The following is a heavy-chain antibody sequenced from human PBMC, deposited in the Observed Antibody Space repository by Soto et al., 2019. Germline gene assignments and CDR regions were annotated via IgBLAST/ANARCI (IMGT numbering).Heavy chain of an antibody. Sequence: PSATLSLTSTVSGASISGFYWSWIRKSAGKGLEWIGRIYATGTTDYNPSLKSRVMMSVDTSKKQFSLKLRSVTAADTAVYYCVRDGTKTLRDWFDPWGQGISVTVSS. CDR3: VRDGTKTLRDWFDP. V-gene: IGHV4-4*07. CDR1: GASISGFY. CDR2: IYATGTT. D-gene: IGHD1-1*01. J-gene: IGHJ5*02.